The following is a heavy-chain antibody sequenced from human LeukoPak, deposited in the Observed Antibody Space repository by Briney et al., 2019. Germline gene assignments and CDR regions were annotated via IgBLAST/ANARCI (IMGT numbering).Heavy chain of an antibody. V-gene: IGHV1-2*02. CDR2: IDTNTGAT. CDR3: ASEAFCAGGSCNVQRVAS. J-gene: IGHJ4*02. Sequence: ASVKVSCKASGYTFTAYYIHWVRQAPGQGLEWMGWIDTNTGATKYAQKFQGRVTITRDTSAGTAYMELSSLISGDTALYYCASEAFCAGGSCNVQRVASWGPGTLVTVSS. CDR1: GYTFTAYY. D-gene: IGHD2-8*02.